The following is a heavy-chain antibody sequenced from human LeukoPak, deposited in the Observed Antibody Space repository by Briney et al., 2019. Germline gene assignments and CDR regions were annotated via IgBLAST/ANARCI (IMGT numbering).Heavy chain of an antibody. CDR2: INHSGST. Sequence: SETLSLTCAVYGGSFSGYYWSWIRQPPGKGLEWIGEINHSGSTNYNPSLKSRVTISVDTSKNQFSLKLSSVTAADTAVYYCARGTGYSSSWYEAFDIWGQGTMVTVSS. CDR1: GGSFSGYY. J-gene: IGHJ3*02. D-gene: IGHD6-13*01. CDR3: ARGTGYSSSWYEAFDI. V-gene: IGHV4-34*01.